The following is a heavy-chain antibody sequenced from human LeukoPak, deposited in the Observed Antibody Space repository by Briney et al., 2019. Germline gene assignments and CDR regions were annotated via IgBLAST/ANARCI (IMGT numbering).Heavy chain of an antibody. D-gene: IGHD1-14*01. CDR3: AKDFRYNQYYFDY. CDR2: ISGSGGST. J-gene: IGHJ4*02. V-gene: IGHV3-23*01. Sequence: GGSLRLSCAASGFTFSSYAMSWVRQAPGKGLEWVSAISGSGGSTYYADSVKGRFTISRDNSKNTLYLQMNSLRAEDAAVYYCAKDFRYNQYYFDYWGQGTLATVSS. CDR1: GFTFSSYA.